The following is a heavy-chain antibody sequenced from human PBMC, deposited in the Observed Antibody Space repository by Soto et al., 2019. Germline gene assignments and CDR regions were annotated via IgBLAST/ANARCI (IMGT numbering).Heavy chain of an antibody. CDR2: IYYSGST. J-gene: IGHJ3*01. Sequence: SETLSLTCTVSGGSINNYYWSWIRQPPGKRLEWIGYIYYSGSTNYNPSLTTRVTISVDTSKSQSSLKLSSLTAADTAVYYCARTKGRWLDYPFAVWGQGTMVIGSS. CDR1: GGSINNYY. V-gene: IGHV4-59*01. D-gene: IGHD6-19*01. CDR3: ARTKGRWLDYPFAV.